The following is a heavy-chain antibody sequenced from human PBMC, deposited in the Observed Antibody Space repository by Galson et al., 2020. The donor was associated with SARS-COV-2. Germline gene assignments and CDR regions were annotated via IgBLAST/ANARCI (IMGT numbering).Heavy chain of an antibody. V-gene: IGHV4-39*07. Sequence: SETLSLTRTVSGGSISSSSYYWGWIRQPPGKGLEWIGSIYYSGSTYYNPSLKSRVTISVDTSKNQFSLKLSSVTAADTAVYYCARETHYDPINPEYQGFDPWGQGTLVTVSS. CDR1: GGSISSSSYY. D-gene: IGHD3-22*01. J-gene: IGHJ5*02. CDR3: ARETHYDPINPEYQGFDP. CDR2: IYYSGST.